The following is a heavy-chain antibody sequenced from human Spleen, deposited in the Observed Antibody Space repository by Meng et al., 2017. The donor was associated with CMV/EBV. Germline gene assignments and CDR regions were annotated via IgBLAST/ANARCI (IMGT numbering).Heavy chain of an antibody. CDR3: ARVGYSSSWTGYYFDY. D-gene: IGHD6-13*01. J-gene: IGHJ4*02. CDR2: IYYSGST. CDR1: GGSISSYY. Sequence: GSLRFSCTVSGGSISSYYWSWIRQPPGKGLEWIGYIYYSGSTNYNPSLKSRVTISVDTSKNQFSLKLSSVTAADTAVYYCARVGYSSSWTGYYFDYWGQGTLVTVSS. V-gene: IGHV4-59*01.